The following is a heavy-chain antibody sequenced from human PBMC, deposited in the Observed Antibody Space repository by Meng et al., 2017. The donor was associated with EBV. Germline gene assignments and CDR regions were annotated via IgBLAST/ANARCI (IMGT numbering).Heavy chain of an antibody. CDR3: ARGVEENGSHYPFDS. CDR1: GYTFRNYA. V-gene: IGHV7-4-1*02. D-gene: IGHD1-1*01. CDR2: INTYSGKA. Sequence: VQRVQSGSEWERPGASVKVSCKASGYTFRNYAINWMRQVPGQGLEWMGWINTYSGKATFAQGFTGRFVFSLDTPVTTAHLQISGLKTEDSAVYYCARGVEENGSHYPFDSWGQGTLVTVSS. J-gene: IGHJ4*02.